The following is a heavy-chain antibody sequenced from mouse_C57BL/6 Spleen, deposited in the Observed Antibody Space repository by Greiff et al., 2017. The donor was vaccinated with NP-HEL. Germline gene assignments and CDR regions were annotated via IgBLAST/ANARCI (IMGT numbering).Heavy chain of an antibody. J-gene: IGHJ2*01. Sequence: VQLQQSGAELVRPGTSVKVSCKASGYAFTNYLIEWVKQRPGQGLEWIGVINPGSGGTHYNEKFKGKATLTADKSSSTAYMQRSSLTSEDSAVYFCARYYGSSPFDCWGQGTTLTVSS. CDR1: GYAFTNYL. D-gene: IGHD1-1*01. CDR3: ARYYGSSPFDC. CDR2: INPGSGGT. V-gene: IGHV1-54*01.